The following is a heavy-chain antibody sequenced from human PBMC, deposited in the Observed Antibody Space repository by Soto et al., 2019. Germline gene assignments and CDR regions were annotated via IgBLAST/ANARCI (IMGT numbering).Heavy chain of an antibody. V-gene: IGHV4-59*08. D-gene: IGHD6-13*01. CDR2: IYYSGST. CDR3: ARRYSSSFDY. CDR1: GGSISNSY. Sequence: SETLSLTCTVSGGSISNSYWSWIRQSPGKGLEWIGYIYYSGSTNYNPSLKSRVTISVDTSKNQFSLKLSSVTAADTAVYYCARRYSSSFDYWGQGTLVTVS. J-gene: IGHJ4*02.